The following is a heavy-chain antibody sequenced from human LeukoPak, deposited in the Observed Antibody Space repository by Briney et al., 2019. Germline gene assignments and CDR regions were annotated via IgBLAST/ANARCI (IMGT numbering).Heavy chain of an antibody. D-gene: IGHD3-3*01. CDR1: GGSFSSYY. Sequence: PSETLSLTCAVYGGSFSSYYWSWIRQPPGKGLEWVGEINHSGSTNYNPSLKSRVTISVDTSKNQFSLKLSSVTAADTAVYYCARFRVVSSPRDGDHQGVYWGQGTLVTVSS. J-gene: IGHJ4*02. V-gene: IGHV4-34*01. CDR3: ARFRVVSSPRDGDHQGVY. CDR2: INHSGST.